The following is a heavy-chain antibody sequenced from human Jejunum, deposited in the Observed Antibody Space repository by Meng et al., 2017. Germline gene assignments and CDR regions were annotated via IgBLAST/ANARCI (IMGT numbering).Heavy chain of an antibody. CDR2: ISGSGSSI. V-gene: IGHV3-21*01. CDR1: GLSLSMYS. J-gene: IGHJ4*02. Sequence: GGSLRLSCAASGLSLSMYSMNWVRQAPGKGLEWVSSISGSGSSIYYADSVKGRFTISRDNAKDSVYLQMNSLRAEDTAVYYCARAGSTHVGTAAVVTAINLDFWGQGTVVTGAS. D-gene: IGHD2-21*02. CDR3: ARAGSTHVGTAAVVTAINLDF.